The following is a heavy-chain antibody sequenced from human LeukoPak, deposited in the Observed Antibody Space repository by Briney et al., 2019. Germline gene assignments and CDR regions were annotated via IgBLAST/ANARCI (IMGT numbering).Heavy chain of an antibody. D-gene: IGHD5-12*01. CDR3: ATPLVAGRGRFDY. Sequence: GGSLRLSCAASGFSFSSYAMSWVRQAPEKGLEWVSSLTVSGATTWYADPVKGRFTISRDNSQDTLYLQMNSLRAEDTAVYYCATPLVAGRGRFDYWGQGTLVTVSS. J-gene: IGHJ4*02. CDR1: GFSFSSYA. V-gene: IGHV3-23*01. CDR2: LTVSGATT.